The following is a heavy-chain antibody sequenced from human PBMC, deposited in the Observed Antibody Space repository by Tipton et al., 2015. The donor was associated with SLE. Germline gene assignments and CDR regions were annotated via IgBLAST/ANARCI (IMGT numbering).Heavy chain of an antibody. CDR3: ARAIGANYFNF. J-gene: IGHJ4*02. D-gene: IGHD3-16*01. V-gene: IGHV4-38-2*02. CDR2: INYSGTT. CDR1: GFSISSAYY. Sequence: TLSLTCTVSGFSISSAYYWGWIRQPPGKGLEWIGNINYSGTTYFNPSLKTRVTISVDTSKIQFSLRLTSVTAADTAVYYCARAIGANYFNFWGQGTLVTVSA.